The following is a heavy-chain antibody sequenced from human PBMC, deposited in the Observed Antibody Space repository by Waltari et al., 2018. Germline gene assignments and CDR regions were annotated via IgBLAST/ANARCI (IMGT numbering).Heavy chain of an antibody. CDR2: INPSGGST. Sequence: VRQAPGQGLEWMGIINPSGGSTSYAQKFQGRVTMTRDTSTSTVYMELSSLRSEDTAVYYCARGRGSGSYYFDYWGQGTLVTVSS. CDR3: ARGRGSGSYYFDY. V-gene: IGHV1-46*01. D-gene: IGHD1-26*01. J-gene: IGHJ4*02.